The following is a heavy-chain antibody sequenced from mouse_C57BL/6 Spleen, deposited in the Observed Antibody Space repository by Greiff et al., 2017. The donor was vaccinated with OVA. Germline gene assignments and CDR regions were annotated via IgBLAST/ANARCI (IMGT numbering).Heavy chain of an antibody. V-gene: IGHV1-26*01. Sequence: EVQLQQSGPELVKPGASVKISCKASGYTFTDYYMNWVKQSHGKSLEWIGDINPNNGGTSYNQKFKGKATLTVDKSSSTAYMELRSLTSEDSAVYYCARSGSSYPLDYWGQGTTLTVSS. J-gene: IGHJ2*01. CDR2: INPNNGGT. D-gene: IGHD1-1*01. CDR3: ARSGSSYPLDY. CDR1: GYTFTDYY.